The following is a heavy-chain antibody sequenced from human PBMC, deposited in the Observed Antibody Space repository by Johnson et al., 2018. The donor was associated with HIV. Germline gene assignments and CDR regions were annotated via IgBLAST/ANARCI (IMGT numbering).Heavy chain of an antibody. CDR2: IAYDGSNR. Sequence: QVQLVESGGGVVQPGKSLRLSCAASEFTFSTYTVHWVRQAPGKGLEWVAVIAYDGSNRYYADSVKGRFTISRDNSKNTLYLQMNSLRTEDTAMYYCVRDSYYLHACDIWGQGTMVTVSS. V-gene: IGHV3-30-3*01. D-gene: IGHD1-26*01. CDR3: VRDSYYLHACDI. CDR1: EFTFSTYT. J-gene: IGHJ3*02.